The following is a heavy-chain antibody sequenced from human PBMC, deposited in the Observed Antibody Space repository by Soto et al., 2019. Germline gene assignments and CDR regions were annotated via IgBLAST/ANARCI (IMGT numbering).Heavy chain of an antibody. J-gene: IGHJ6*02. Sequence: PGGSLRLSCAASGFTFSSYAMSWVRQAPGKGLEWVSAISGSGGSTYYADSVKGRFTISRDNSKNTLYLQMNSLRAEDTAVYYCAKGDYDFWSGYPYYGMDVWGQGTTVTVS. CDR1: GFTFSSYA. CDR3: AKGDYDFWSGYPYYGMDV. CDR2: ISGSGGST. D-gene: IGHD3-3*01. V-gene: IGHV3-23*01.